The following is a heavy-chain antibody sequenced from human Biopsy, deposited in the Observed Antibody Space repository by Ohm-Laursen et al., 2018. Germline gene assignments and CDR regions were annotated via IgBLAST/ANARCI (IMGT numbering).Heavy chain of an antibody. Sequence: GSSVKVSCKVSEYTLTELPMHWVRQAPGKGLEWMGGFDPEHGETLYAQKFQGRVTMTRDTSKSTVYMELSSLRSADTAVYFCARNTGWYGDLYYFDYWGQGTLVTVSS. V-gene: IGHV1-24*01. CDR3: ARNTGWYGDLYYFDY. CDR2: FDPEHGET. CDR1: EYTLTELP. D-gene: IGHD6-19*01. J-gene: IGHJ4*02.